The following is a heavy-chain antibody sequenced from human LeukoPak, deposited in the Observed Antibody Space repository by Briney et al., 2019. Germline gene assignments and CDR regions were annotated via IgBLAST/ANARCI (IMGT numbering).Heavy chain of an antibody. D-gene: IGHD5-18*01. Sequence: SETLSLTCAVYGGSFSGYYWSWIRQPPGKGLEWIGEINHSGSTNYNPSLKSRVTISVDTSKNQFSLKLTSVTAADTAVYYCARTTEGGYTYGYFYYYYMDVWGKGTTVTISS. CDR1: GGSFSGYY. V-gene: IGHV4-34*01. CDR2: INHSGST. CDR3: ARTTEGGYTYGYFYYYYMDV. J-gene: IGHJ6*03.